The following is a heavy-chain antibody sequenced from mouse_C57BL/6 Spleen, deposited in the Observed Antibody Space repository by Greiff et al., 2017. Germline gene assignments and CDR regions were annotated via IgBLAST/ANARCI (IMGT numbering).Heavy chain of an antibody. Sequence: EVQLHQSGPELVKPGASVKISCKASGYTFTDYYMNWVKQSHGKSLEWIGDINPNNGGTSYNQKFKGKATLTVDKSSSTAYMELRSLTSEDSAVYYCARPSITTVVEEDYFDYWGQGTTLTVSS. J-gene: IGHJ2*01. CDR1: GYTFTDYY. D-gene: IGHD1-1*01. CDR3: ARPSITTVVEEDYFDY. CDR2: INPNNGGT. V-gene: IGHV1-26*01.